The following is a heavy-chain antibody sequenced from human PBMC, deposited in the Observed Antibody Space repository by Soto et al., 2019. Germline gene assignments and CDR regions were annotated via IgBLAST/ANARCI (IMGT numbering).Heavy chain of an antibody. Sequence: EVQLLESGGGLVQPGGSLRLSCAASGFTFSSYAMSWVRQAPGKGLEWVSAISGSGGSTYYADSVKGRFTISRDNSKNTLYLQMNSLRAEDTAVYYCAQGDLVVPAVFDYWGQGTLVTVSS. J-gene: IGHJ4*02. V-gene: IGHV3-23*01. CDR3: AQGDLVVPAVFDY. D-gene: IGHD2-2*01. CDR1: GFTFSSYA. CDR2: ISGSGGST.